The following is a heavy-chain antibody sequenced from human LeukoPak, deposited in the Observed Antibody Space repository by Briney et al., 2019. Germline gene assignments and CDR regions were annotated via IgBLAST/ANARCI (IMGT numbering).Heavy chain of an antibody. J-gene: IGHJ4*02. D-gene: IGHD2-21*02. CDR3: ARRYCGGDCYSDY. V-gene: IGHV4-59*08. CDR2: IYYSGST. Sequence: PSESLSLTCTVSGGSISSYYWSWIRQPPGNGLEWIGYIYYSGSTNYNPSLKSRVTISVDTSKNQFSLKLSSVTAADTAVYYCARRYCGGDCYSDYWGQGTLVTVSS. CDR1: GGSISSYY.